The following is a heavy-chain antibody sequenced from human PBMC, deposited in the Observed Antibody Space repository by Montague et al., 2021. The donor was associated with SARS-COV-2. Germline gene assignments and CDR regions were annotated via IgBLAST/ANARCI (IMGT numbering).Heavy chain of an antibody. Sequence: SETRSLTCTVSGRAMSDHYWAWIRKPPGKGLEWLAYIYYSGGINSNASLKSRVSMSVDTSKNQFSLKLTSVTAADTAVYYCARAVSVRRAVNWFDPWGQGTLVTVSS. CDR3: ARAVSVRRAVNWFDP. D-gene: IGHD3-10*01. J-gene: IGHJ5*02. CDR1: GRAMSDHY. CDR2: IYYSGGI. V-gene: IGHV4-59*11.